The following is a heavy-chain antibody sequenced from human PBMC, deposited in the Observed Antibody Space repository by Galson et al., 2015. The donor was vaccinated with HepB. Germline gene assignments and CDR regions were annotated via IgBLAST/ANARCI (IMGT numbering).Heavy chain of an antibody. V-gene: IGHV3-74*01. J-gene: IGHJ4*02. CDR3: ARLIHFPGIGVDY. D-gene: IGHD3-10*01. Sequence: SLRLSCAASGFTFSSYWMHWVRQAPGKGPVWVSRISSDESSISYADSVKGRFTTSRDNAKNTLYLQMNSLRAEDTAVYYCARLIHFPGIGVDYWGQGTLVTVSS. CDR1: GFTFSSYW. CDR2: ISSDESSI.